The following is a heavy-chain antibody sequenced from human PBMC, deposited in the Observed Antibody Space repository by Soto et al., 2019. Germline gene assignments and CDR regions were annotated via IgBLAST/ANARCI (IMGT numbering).Heavy chain of an antibody. CDR1: GRTFSSYA. Sequence: ASVKVSCKASGRTFSSYAISWVRQAPGKGLEWMGGIIPIFGTANYAQKFQGRVTITADESTSTAYMELSSLRSEDTAVYYCARDSSKDFWSGYSLNCFDPWGQGALVTVSS. V-gene: IGHV1-69*13. CDR3: ARDSSKDFWSGYSLNCFDP. D-gene: IGHD3-3*01. J-gene: IGHJ5*02. CDR2: IIPIFGTA.